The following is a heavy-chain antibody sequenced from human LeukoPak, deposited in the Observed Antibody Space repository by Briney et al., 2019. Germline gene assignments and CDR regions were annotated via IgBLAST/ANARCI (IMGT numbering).Heavy chain of an antibody. CDR2: INGDGSST. V-gene: IGHV3-74*01. CDR3: ARDLVGAIPDY. CDR1: GFTFSSYA. J-gene: IGHJ4*02. Sequence: TGGSLRLSCAASGFTFSSYAMSWVRQAPGKGLVWVSRINGDGSSTSYADSVKGRFTISRDNAKNTLYLQMNSLRAEDTAVYYCARDLVGAIPDYWGQGTLVTVSS. D-gene: IGHD1-26*01.